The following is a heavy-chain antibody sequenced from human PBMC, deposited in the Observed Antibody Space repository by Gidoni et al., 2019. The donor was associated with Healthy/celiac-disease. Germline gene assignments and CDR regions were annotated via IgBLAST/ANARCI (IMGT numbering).Heavy chain of an antibody. CDR3: ARDAYYAFWSGYPPYWYFDL. V-gene: IGHV4-61*02. D-gene: IGHD3-3*01. J-gene: IGHJ2*01. CDR1: GGSISRGSYY. CDR2: IYTSGST. Sequence: QVQLQESGPGLVKPSQTLSLTCTVSGGSISRGSYYWSWIRPTAGKVREWIGRIYTSGSTHYIPSLKGRVTISVDTAKNQFSLKLSSVTAADTAVYYCARDAYYAFWSGYPPYWYFDLWGRGTLVTVSS.